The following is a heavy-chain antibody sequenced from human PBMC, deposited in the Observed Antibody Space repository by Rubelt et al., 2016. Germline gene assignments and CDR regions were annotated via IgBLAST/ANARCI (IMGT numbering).Heavy chain of an antibody. CDR1: GGSISSSNYF. D-gene: IGHD2-21*02. J-gene: IGHJ4*02. CDR3: ARGGPNIVGVTALNY. V-gene: IGHV4-61*05. Sequence: QLQLQESGPGLVKPSETLSLTCTVSGGSISSSNYFWGWIRQPPGKGLEWIGYIYYSGSTNYNPSLKSGGTISVETSKNQFSLELGSVTAADTGGYYWARGGPNIVGVTALNYWGQGTLVTVSS. CDR2: IYYSGST.